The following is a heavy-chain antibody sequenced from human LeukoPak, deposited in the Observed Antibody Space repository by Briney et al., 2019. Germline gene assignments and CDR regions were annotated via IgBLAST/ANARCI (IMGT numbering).Heavy chain of an antibody. CDR1: GYTFTSYD. CDR2: MNPNSGNT. CDR3: ARRYQVSRRNNWFDP. D-gene: IGHD1-14*01. J-gene: IGHJ5*02. V-gene: IGHV1-8*01. Sequence: GASMKASCKASGYTFTSYDINWVRQATRQGLEWMGWMNPNSGNTGYAQKFQGRVTMTRNTSISTAYMELSSLRSEDTAVYYCARRYQVSRRNNWFDPWGQGTLVTVSS.